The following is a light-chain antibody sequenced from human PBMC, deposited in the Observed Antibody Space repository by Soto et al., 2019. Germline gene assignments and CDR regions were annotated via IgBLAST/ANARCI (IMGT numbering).Light chain of an antibody. CDR1: QSITTW. CDR2: DVS. CDR3: QQSYSTWT. V-gene: IGKV1-5*01. Sequence: DIQMTQSPSTVSAYVGHRVTITCRAGQSITTWLAWYQQRPGKAPKLLSYDVSILQIGVPSRFSGSGSGTDFTLTISSLQPEDFATYYCQQSYSTWTFGQGTKVDNK. J-gene: IGKJ1*01.